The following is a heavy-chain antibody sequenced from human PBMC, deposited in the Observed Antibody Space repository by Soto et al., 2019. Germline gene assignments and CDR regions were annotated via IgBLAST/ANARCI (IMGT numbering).Heavy chain of an antibody. CDR2: IYYSGST. CDR1: GGSISSYY. J-gene: IGHJ4*01. Sequence: SETLSLTCTVSGGSISSYYWSWIRQPPGKGLEWIGYIYYSGSTNYNPSLKSRVTISVDTSKNQFSLKLSSVTAADTAVYYCARERGANSHFDYWGHGTLVTVS. D-gene: IGHD1-26*01. CDR3: ARERGANSHFDY. V-gene: IGHV4-59*01.